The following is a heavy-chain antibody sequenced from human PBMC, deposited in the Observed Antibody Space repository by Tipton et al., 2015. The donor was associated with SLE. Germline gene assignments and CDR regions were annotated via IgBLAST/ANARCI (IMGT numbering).Heavy chain of an antibody. D-gene: IGHD3-10*01. J-gene: IGHJ4*02. CDR2: IYYSGST. Sequence: TLSLTCTVSGGSISSYYWSWIRQPPGKGLEWIGYIYYSGSTNYNPSLKSRVTISVDTSKNQFSLKLSSVTAADTAVYYCARDPGYYGSGSYYTPLPFDYWGQGTLVTVSS. V-gene: IGHV4-59*12. CDR3: ARDPGYYGSGSYYTPLPFDY. CDR1: GGSISSYY.